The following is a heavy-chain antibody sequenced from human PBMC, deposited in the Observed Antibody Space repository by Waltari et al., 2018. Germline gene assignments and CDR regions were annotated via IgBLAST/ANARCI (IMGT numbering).Heavy chain of an antibody. J-gene: IGHJ4*02. CDR2: IYYSGST. D-gene: IGHD3-10*01. Sequence: QLQLQESGPGLVKPSETLSLTCTVSGGSISSSSYYWGWIRQPPGKGLEWIGSIYYSGSTSNNPSLKIRVTISVDTSKNQFSLKLSSVTAADTAVYYCARHVVFITMVRGVIAPAPDYFDYWGQGTLVTVSS. V-gene: IGHV4-39*01. CDR3: ARHVVFITMVRGVIAPAPDYFDY. CDR1: GGSISSSSYY.